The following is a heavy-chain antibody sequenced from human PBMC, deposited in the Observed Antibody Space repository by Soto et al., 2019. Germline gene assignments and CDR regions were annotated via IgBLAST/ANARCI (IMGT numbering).Heavy chain of an antibody. Sequence: GGSLRLSCAASGFTFSSDWMHWFRQAPGKGLVWVSRIDSGGRTTTYADSVKGRFTISRDNAKNTLYLQMNGLRAEDTALYYCGRWVTYSNFNYFDYWGQGTQVTVAS. D-gene: IGHD4-4*01. CDR3: GRWVTYSNFNYFDY. V-gene: IGHV3-74*01. J-gene: IGHJ4*02. CDR2: IDSGGRTT. CDR1: GFTFSSDW.